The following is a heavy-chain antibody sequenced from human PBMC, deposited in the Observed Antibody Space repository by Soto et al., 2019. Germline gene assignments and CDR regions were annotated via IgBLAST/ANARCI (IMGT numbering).Heavy chain of an antibody. D-gene: IGHD2-8*02. CDR2: IKQDGSEK. V-gene: IGHV3-7*05. CDR1: GFTFSSSL. J-gene: IGHJ6*02. CDR3: ARYGSTGYYYYGMDV. Sequence: QHAGSLKLSSAASGFTFSSSLVTWVRQAPGKGLEWVANIKQDGSEKYYVDSVKGRFTISRDNAKNSLYLQMNSLRAEDTAVYYCARYGSTGYYYYGMDVWGQGTTVTVSS.